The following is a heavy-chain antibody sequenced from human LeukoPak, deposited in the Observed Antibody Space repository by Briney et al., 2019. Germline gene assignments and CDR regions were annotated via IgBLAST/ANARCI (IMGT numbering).Heavy chain of an antibody. CDR3: AREVGYSTSWYGRFDP. J-gene: IGHJ5*02. CDR1: GYPFTGYY. V-gene: IGHV1-2*06. Sequence: VASVKVSCKASGYPFTGYYLHWVRQAPGQGLEWVGRINHNTGVSDYAQKFQGRFTMTRDTSINTAYMELNRLRADDTAVYYCAREVGYSTSWYGRFDPWGQGTLVTVSS. D-gene: IGHD2-2*01. CDR2: INHNTGVS.